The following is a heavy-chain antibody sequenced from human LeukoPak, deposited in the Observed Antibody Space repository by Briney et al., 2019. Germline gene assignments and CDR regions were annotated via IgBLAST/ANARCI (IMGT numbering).Heavy chain of an antibody. V-gene: IGHV1-18*01. D-gene: IGHD2-15*01. CDR2: ISAYNGNT. CDR3: ARWGPYCSGGSCYQFDY. Sequence: ASVKVSCKASGYTFTSYGISWVRQAPGQGLEWMGWISAYNGNTNYAQKLQGRVTMTTDTSTSTAYVELRSLRSDDTAVYYCARWGPYCSGGSCYQFDYWGQGTLVTVSS. J-gene: IGHJ4*02. CDR1: GYTFTSYG.